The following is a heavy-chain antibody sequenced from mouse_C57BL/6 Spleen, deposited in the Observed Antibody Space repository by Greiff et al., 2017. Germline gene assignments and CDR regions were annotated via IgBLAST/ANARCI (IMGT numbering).Heavy chain of an antibody. Sequence: ESGPGLVKPSQSLSLTCSVTGYSITSGYYWNWIRQFPENKLEWMGYISYDGSNNYNPSLKNRISITRDTSKNQCFLKLNSVTTEDTATYYCAYYDYDPFAYWGQGTLVTVSA. J-gene: IGHJ3*01. CDR2: ISYDGSN. CDR1: GYSITSGYY. V-gene: IGHV3-6*01. D-gene: IGHD2-4*01. CDR3: AYYDYDPFAY.